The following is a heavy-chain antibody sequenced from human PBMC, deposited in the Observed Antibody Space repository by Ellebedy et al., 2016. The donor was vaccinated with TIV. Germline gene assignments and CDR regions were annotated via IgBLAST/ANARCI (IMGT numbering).Heavy chain of an antibody. J-gene: IGHJ3*02. D-gene: IGHD6-19*01. CDR2: INPNSGGT. CDR1: GYTFTGYY. V-gene: IGHV1-2*02. Sequence: ASVKVSCKASGYTFTGYYMHWVRHAPGQGLGWMGWINPNSGGTNYAQKLQGRVTMTRDTSTSTVYMELSSLRSEDTAVYYCATSEGVRGWLGAFDIWGQGTMVTVSS. CDR3: ATSEGVRGWLGAFDI.